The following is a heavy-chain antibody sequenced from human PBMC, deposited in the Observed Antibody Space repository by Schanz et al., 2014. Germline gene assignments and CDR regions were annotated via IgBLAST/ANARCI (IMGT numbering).Heavy chain of an antibody. Sequence: EEQLVESGGGLVQPGGSLRLSCAASGFSFSTYWMSWVRQAPGKGLEWVANIKRDGSEKNYLDSVKGRFTISRDNAKNSLFLHMNSLRAEDTAVYYCAKGRFGELSAFDIWGQGTMVTVSS. V-gene: IGHV3-7*05. J-gene: IGHJ3*02. CDR1: GFSFSTYW. CDR3: AKGRFGELSAFDI. D-gene: IGHD3-10*01. CDR2: IKRDGSEK.